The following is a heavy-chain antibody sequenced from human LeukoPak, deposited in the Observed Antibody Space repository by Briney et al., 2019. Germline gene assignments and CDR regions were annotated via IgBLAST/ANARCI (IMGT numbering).Heavy chain of an antibody. J-gene: IGHJ5*02. V-gene: IGHV3-74*01. Sequence: GGSLRLSCAASGFTFSSYWMHWVRQGPGKGLVWVSRINSDGSSTSYADSVKGRFTISRDNAKNTLYLQMNSLRAEDTAVYYCARDAASGNNWFDPWGQGTLVTVSS. CDR1: GFTFSSYW. CDR2: INSDGSST. CDR3: ARDAASGNNWFDP. D-gene: IGHD3-3*01.